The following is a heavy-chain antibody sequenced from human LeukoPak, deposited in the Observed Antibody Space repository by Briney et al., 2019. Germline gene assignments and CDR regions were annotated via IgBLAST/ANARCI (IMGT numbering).Heavy chain of an antibody. CDR1: GFTFSSYA. D-gene: IGHD3-10*01. CDR3: ARDKSYGSFDYYYYMDV. V-gene: IGHV3-64*01. J-gene: IGHJ6*03. Sequence: HPGGSLRLSCAASGFTFSSYAMHWVRQAPGKGLEYVSAISSNGGSTYYANSVKGRFTISRDNSKNTLYLQMGSLRAEDMAVYYCARDKSYGSFDYYYYMDVWGKGTTVTVSS. CDR2: ISSNGGST.